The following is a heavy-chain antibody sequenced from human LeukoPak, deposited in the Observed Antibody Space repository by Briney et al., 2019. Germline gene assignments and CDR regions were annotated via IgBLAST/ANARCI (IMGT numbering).Heavy chain of an antibody. Sequence: PSETLSLTCTVSGGSISSGGYYWSWIRQHPGKGLEWIGYIYYSGSTYYNPSLKSRVTISVDTSKNQFSLKLSSVTAADTAVYYCARGGTMTTVPLWGQGTLVTVSS. D-gene: IGHD4-17*01. CDR1: GGSISSGGYY. V-gene: IGHV4-31*03. CDR3: ARGGTMTTVPL. J-gene: IGHJ4*02. CDR2: IYYSGST.